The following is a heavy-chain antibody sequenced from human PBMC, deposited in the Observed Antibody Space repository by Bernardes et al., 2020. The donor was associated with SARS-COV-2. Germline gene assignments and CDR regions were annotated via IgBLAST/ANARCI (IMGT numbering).Heavy chain of an antibody. CDR2: ISSSSSYI. Sequence: GGSLRLSCAASGFTFSSYSMNWVRQAPGKGLEWVSSISSSSSYIHYADSVKGRFTISRDNAKNSLYLQMNSLRAEDTAVYYCARGGGYSYGYIFSPSDYWGQGTLVTVSS. CDR3: ARGGGYSYGYIFSPSDY. CDR1: GFTFSSYS. J-gene: IGHJ4*02. D-gene: IGHD5-18*01. V-gene: IGHV3-21*01.